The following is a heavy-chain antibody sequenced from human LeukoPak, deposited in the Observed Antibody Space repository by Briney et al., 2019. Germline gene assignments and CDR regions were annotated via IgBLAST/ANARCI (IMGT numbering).Heavy chain of an antibody. J-gene: IGHJ6*03. CDR1: GGSFSGYY. CDR3: ARQGRYYYYYMDV. Sequence: SSETLSLTCAVYGGSFSGYYWSWIRQPPGKGLEWIGEINHSGSTNYNPSLKSRVTISVDTSKNQFSLKLSSVTAADTAVYYCARQGRYYYYYMDVWGKGTTVTISS. V-gene: IGHV4-34*01. CDR2: INHSGST.